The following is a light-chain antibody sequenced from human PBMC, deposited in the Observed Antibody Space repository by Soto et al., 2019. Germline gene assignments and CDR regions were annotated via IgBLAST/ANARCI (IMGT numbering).Light chain of an antibody. CDR3: QHYGHPQWT. J-gene: IGKJ1*01. CDR1: QGINSY. CDR2: GAS. Sequence: IRMTQSPSSLSASTGDRVTITCRASQGINSYLAWYQQKPGKAPKLLIFGASTLQSGVPSRFSGSGSGTEFTLTISGLAPEDSAVYYCQHYGHPQWTFGQGTKVDI. V-gene: IGKV1-8*01.